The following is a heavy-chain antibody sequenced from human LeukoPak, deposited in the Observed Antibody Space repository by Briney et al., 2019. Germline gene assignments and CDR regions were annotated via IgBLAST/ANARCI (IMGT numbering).Heavy chain of an antibody. J-gene: IGHJ5*02. D-gene: IGHD5-24*01. CDR1: GFTFSSSW. CDR2: INNDGTAT. CDR3: ARPRKEKQFDP. V-gene: IGHV3-74*01. Sequence: GGSLRLSCAASGFTFSSSWMHWVRQVPGKGMQWIPLINNDGTATTYAHSVKGRFTISRDNAKNKLYLKMNSLRAEDTDVYYCARPRKEKQFDPWGQGTLVNVSS.